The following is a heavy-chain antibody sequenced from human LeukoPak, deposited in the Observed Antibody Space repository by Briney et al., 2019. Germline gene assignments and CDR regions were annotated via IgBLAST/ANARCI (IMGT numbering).Heavy chain of an antibody. J-gene: IGHJ4*02. CDR1: GGSFSGYY. D-gene: IGHD3-22*01. CDR3: ARVPAPYAYDTSVYAS. V-gene: IGHV4-34*01. CDR2: INHSGST. Sequence: PSETLSLTCAVYGGSFSGYYWSWIRQPPGKGLEWIGEINHSGSTNYNPSLKSRVTISVDTSKNQFSLKLSSVTAADTAVYYCARVPAPYAYDTSVYASGAQGPLVTVPS.